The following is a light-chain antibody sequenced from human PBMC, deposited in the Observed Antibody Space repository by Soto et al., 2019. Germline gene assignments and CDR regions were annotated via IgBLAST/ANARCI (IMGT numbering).Light chain of an antibody. CDR2: GAS. CDR1: HSVSSSY. V-gene: IGKV3-20*01. Sequence: EIVLTQSPGTLSLSPGERATLSCRASHSVSSSYLAWYQQKPGQAPRLLIYGASSRATGIPDRFSGSGSGTDFTLIISRLEPEDFAVYSCQQYGSSPPYTFGQGTKLEIK. J-gene: IGKJ2*01. CDR3: QQYGSSPPYT.